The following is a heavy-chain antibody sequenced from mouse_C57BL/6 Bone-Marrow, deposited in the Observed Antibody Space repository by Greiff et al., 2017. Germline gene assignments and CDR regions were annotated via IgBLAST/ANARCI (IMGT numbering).Heavy chain of an antibody. J-gene: IGHJ2*01. Sequence: EVQVVESGGGLVKPGGSLKLSCAASGFTFSSYAMSWVRQTPEKRLEWVATISDGGSYTYYPDNVKGRFTISRDNAKNNLYLQMSHLKSEDTAMYYCAREGPYPDYWGQGTTLTVSS. D-gene: IGHD2-10*01. CDR1: GFTFSSYA. CDR3: AREGPYPDY. CDR2: ISDGGSYT. V-gene: IGHV5-4*01.